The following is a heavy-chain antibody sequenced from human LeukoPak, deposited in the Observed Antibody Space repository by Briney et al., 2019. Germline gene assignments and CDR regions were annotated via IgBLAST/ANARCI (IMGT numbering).Heavy chain of an antibody. CDR2: ISYDGSNK. D-gene: IGHD4-23*01. CDR1: GFTFSSYG. CDR3: AKDPSYGGNSRGWFDP. V-gene: IGHV3-30*18. Sequence: GGSLRLSCAASGFTFSSYGMHWVRQAPGKGLEWVAVISYDGSNKYYADSVKGRSTISRDNSKNTLYLQMNSLRAEDTAVYYCAKDPSYGGNSRGWFDPWGQGTLVTVSS. J-gene: IGHJ5*02.